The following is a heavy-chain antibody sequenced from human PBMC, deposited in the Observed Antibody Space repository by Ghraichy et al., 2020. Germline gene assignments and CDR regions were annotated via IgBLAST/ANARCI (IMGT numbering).Heavy chain of an antibody. D-gene: IGHD4-11*01. CDR2: ISSRSDYI. Sequence: GESLNISCAASGFTFSSYSINWVRQAPGKGLEWVSSISSRSDYIYYADSLKGRFTVSRDNADNSLFLQMNSLRAEDTDVYYCATTADYLYFDYWGQGTLVTVSS. V-gene: IGHV3-21*01. CDR1: GFTFSSYS. CDR3: ATTADYLYFDY. J-gene: IGHJ4*02.